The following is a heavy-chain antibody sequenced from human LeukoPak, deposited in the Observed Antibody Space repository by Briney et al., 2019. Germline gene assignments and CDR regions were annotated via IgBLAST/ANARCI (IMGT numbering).Heavy chain of an antibody. CDR3: ARYFDWSDGFDI. CDR1: GGCISSHY. V-gene: IGHV4-59*11. CDR2: IYYSGST. D-gene: IGHD3-9*01. J-gene: IGHJ3*02. Sequence: PSGTLSLTCTVSGGCISSHYWSWIRQPPGKGLEWIGSIYYSGSTNYNPSLESRVTISLDTSKTQFSLKLSSVTAADTAMYYCARYFDWSDGFDIWGQGTMVTVSS.